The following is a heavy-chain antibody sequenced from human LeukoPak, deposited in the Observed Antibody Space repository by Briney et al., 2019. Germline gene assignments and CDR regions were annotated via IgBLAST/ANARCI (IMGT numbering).Heavy chain of an antibody. CDR3: ARGGREQLVRANWFDP. Sequence: PSETLSLTCAVYGGSFSGYYWSWIRQPPGKGLEWIGEINDSGSTNYNPSLKSRVTISVDTSKNQFSLKLRSETAADTAVYYCARGGREQLVRANWFDPWGQGTLVTVSP. J-gene: IGHJ5*02. CDR1: GGSFSGYY. CDR2: INDSGST. D-gene: IGHD6-6*01. V-gene: IGHV4-34*01.